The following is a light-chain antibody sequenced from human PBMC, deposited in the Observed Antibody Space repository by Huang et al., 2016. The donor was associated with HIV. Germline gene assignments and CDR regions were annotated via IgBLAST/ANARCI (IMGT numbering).Light chain of an antibody. CDR1: QDINKY. J-gene: IGKJ3*01. CDR2: DAS. Sequence: DIQMTQSPSSLSASVGDRDTITCQASQDINKYVSWYQQKPGKAPNLLIYDASNFETGVPSRFSGSGAGTDCTFTISSLQPEEIATYFCQQYDNFPTFGPGTKVDIK. CDR3: QQYDNFPT. V-gene: IGKV1-33*01.